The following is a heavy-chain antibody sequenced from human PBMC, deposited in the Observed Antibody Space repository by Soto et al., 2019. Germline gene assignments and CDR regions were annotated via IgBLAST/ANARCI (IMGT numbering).Heavy chain of an antibody. CDR1: GFTFSSYA. Sequence: PGGSLRLSCAASGFTFSSYAMHWVRQAPGKGLEWVAVISYDGSNKYYADSVNGRFTISRDNSKNTLYLQMNSLRAEDTAVYYCARDEVMIVVVIRPPYYYYGMDVWGQGTTVTVSS. J-gene: IGHJ6*02. V-gene: IGHV3-30-3*01. CDR3: ARDEVMIVVVIRPPYYYYGMDV. D-gene: IGHD3-22*01. CDR2: ISYDGSNK.